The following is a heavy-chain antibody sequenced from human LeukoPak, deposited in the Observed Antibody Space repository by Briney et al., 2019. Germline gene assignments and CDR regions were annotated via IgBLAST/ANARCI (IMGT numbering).Heavy chain of an antibody. CDR3: ARSLTRIAVDGTGHYYYYGMDV. Sequence: RASVKVSCKASGVTFSSYAMSWVRQAPGKGLEWMGGIIHNFGTANYAEKFKGRFTITGDKSTSTAYMEPSSLRSEDTAVYYCARSLTRIAVDGTGHYYYYGMDVWGKGTTVTVAS. V-gene: IGHV1-69*06. CDR1: GVTFSSYA. CDR2: IIHNFGTA. D-gene: IGHD6-19*01. J-gene: IGHJ6*04.